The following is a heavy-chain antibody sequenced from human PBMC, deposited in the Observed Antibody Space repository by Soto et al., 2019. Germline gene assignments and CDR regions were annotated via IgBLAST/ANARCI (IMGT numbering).Heavy chain of an antibody. Sequence: SETLSLTCTVSGASISNTEWWHWVRQPPGKGLEWIGEVHHSGDTYYNPSLKSRVTISVDTSKNQFSLKLSSVTAADTAVYYCARALKGTAMVKVGADFDYWGQGTLVTVSS. J-gene: IGHJ4*02. CDR3: ARALKGTAMVKVGADFDY. CDR1: GASISNTEW. D-gene: IGHD5-18*01. V-gene: IGHV4-4*02. CDR2: VHHSGDT.